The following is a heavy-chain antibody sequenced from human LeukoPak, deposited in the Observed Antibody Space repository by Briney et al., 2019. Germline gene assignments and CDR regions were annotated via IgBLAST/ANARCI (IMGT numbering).Heavy chain of an antibody. CDR2: IYSGGST. CDR1: GFTVSSNY. Sequence: PGGSLRLSCAASGFTVSSNYMSWVRQAPGKGLEWVSVIYSGGSTYYADSVKGRFTISRDNSKNTLYLQMNSLRAEDTAVYYCAREEYSSFSFDYWGQGTLVTVSS. CDR3: AREEYSSFSFDY. V-gene: IGHV3-53*01. D-gene: IGHD6-6*01. J-gene: IGHJ4*02.